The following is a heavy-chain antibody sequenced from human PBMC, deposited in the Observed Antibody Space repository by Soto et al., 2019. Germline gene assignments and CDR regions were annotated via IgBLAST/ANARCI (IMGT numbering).Heavy chain of an antibody. J-gene: IGHJ4*02. D-gene: IGHD5-18*01. CDR1: GVSISSHDW. V-gene: IGHV4-4*02. CDR2: SHQSGNT. CDR3: ATRDTGRVY. Sequence: VQLQESGPGLVKPSGTLSLTCAVSGVSISSHDWWTWVRQPPGKGLEWIGESHQSGNTNYNSSLESRVTISLDKSKNQFSLQQSSVTVADTAVYYCATRDTGRVYWGQGTLVTVSS.